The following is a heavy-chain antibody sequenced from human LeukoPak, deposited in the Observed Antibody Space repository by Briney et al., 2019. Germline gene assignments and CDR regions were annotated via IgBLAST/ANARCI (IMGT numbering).Heavy chain of an antibody. V-gene: IGHV3-23*01. Sequence: GGSLRLSCAASGFTFNSYAMSWVRQAPGKGLEWVSAISGSGGSTYCADSVKGRFTISRDNSKNTLYLQMNSLRAEDTAVYYCARNDDSFDYWGQGTLVTVSS. CDR2: ISGSGGST. CDR3: ARNDDSFDY. J-gene: IGHJ4*02. CDR1: GFTFNSYA.